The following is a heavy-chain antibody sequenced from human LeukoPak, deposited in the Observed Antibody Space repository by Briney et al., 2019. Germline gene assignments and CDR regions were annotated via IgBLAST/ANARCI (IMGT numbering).Heavy chain of an antibody. CDR1: GFTFSSYA. J-gene: IGHJ4*02. Sequence: PGGSLRLSCAASGFTFSSYAMSWVRQAPGKGLEWVSVISGSGTNTYYADSVKGRFTISRDNSKNTLYLQMNSLRAEDTAVYYCAKAINTVSCNWGQGTLVTVSS. CDR3: AKAINTVSCN. D-gene: IGHD2-8*02. V-gene: IGHV3-23*01. CDR2: ISGSGTNT.